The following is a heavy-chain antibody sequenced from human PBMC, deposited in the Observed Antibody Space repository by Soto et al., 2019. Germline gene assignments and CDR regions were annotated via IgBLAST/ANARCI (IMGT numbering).Heavy chain of an antibody. D-gene: IGHD3-10*01. CDR3: ARQRSYSHASDI. CDR2: IYPGDSDT. CDR1: GYSFTSYW. J-gene: IGHJ3*02. Sequence: PGESLKISCKGSGYSFTSYWIAWVRQMPGKGLEWMGIIYPGDSDTRYSPSFQGQVTISADKSISTAYLQWSSLRASDTAIYYCARQRSYSHASDIWGQGTMVTVSS. V-gene: IGHV5-51*01.